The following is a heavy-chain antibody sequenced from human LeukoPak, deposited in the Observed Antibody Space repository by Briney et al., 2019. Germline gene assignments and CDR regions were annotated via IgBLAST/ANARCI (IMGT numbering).Heavy chain of an antibody. Sequence: ASVTVSCKAFAYTFTSYDINWVRQAPGQGLEWMGWMNPNSGNTGYAQKFQGRVTMTRNTSISTAYMELSSLRSEDTAVYYCARGNDGSGSYYMDVWGKGTTVTVSS. D-gene: IGHD3-10*01. J-gene: IGHJ6*03. CDR1: AYTFTSYD. CDR2: MNPNSGNT. CDR3: ARGNDGSGSYYMDV. V-gene: IGHV1-8*01.